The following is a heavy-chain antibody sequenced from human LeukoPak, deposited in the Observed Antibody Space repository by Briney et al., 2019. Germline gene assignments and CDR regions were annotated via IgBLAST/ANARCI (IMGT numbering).Heavy chain of an antibody. CDR2: IKSKADGGTT. V-gene: IGHV3-15*01. J-gene: IGHJ3*02. Sequence: PGGSLRLSCAASGFTFSDAWMSWVRQAPGKGLEWIGRIKSKADGGTTDYAAPVKGGFNISRDDSKNTLYLQMSSLKTEDTALYYCTKAYYGSEWGAFPIWGQGTMVTVSS. CDR1: GFTFSDAW. CDR3: TKAYYGSEWGAFPI. D-gene: IGHD3-10*01.